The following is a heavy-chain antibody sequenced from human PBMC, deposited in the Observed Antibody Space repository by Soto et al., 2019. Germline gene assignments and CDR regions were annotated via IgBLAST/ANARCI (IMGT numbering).Heavy chain of an antibody. D-gene: IGHD2-15*01. Sequence: EVQLVESGGGLVQPGGSLRLSCAASGFTLSSRWMHWVRQAPGKGLVWVSRIKTDGTSTSYADSVKGRFTISRDNANNTLYLQMNSLRAEDTAMYYCARDQDTYGQAVFDSWGQGTLVTVSS. CDR3: ARDQDTYGQAVFDS. CDR2: IKTDGTST. CDR1: GFTLSSRW. J-gene: IGHJ4*02. V-gene: IGHV3-74*01.